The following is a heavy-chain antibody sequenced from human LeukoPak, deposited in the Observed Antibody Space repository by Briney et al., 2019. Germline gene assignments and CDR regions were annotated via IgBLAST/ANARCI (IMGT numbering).Heavy chain of an antibody. D-gene: IGHD7-27*01. CDR3: ARQNWGGGEYFDY. J-gene: IGHJ4*02. Sequence: PSETLSLTCTVSGGSISSGDYYWSWIRQPPGKGLEWIGYIYYSGSTYYNPSLKSRVTISVDTSKNQFSLKLSSVTAADTAVYYCARQNWGGGEYFDYWGQGTLVTVSS. CDR2: IYYSGST. CDR1: GGSISSGDYY. V-gene: IGHV4-30-4*01.